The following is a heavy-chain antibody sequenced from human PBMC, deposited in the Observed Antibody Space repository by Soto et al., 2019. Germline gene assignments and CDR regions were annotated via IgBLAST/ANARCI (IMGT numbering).Heavy chain of an antibody. D-gene: IGHD3-3*01. CDR1: GGTFSSYA. CDR2: IIPIFGTA. CDR3: AREPLLEWSHLYYVDY. V-gene: IGHV1-69*06. J-gene: IGHJ4*02. Sequence: QVQLVQSGAEVKKPGSSVKVSCKASGGTFSSYAISWVRQAPGQGLEWMGGIIPIFGTAKYAQKFQGRVTSPADKSTSTAYRELSSLRSEDTAVYYCAREPLLEWSHLYYVDYWGQGTLVTVSS.